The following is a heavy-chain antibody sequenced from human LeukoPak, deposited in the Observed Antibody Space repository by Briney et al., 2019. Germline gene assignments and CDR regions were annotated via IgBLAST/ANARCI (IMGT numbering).Heavy chain of an antibody. D-gene: IGHD6-13*01. V-gene: IGHV1-2*02. CDR2: INPGNGAT. CDR1: GDTFTDYY. J-gene: IGHJ4*02. CDR3: AMELLVPIPLKAFHY. Sequence: ASVKVSCKASGDTFTDYYLHWVRQAPRQGLEWVCGINPGNGATHFAQKFRGRVTVTRDTAISTGYVELSGLTSDDAAVYYCAMELLVPIPLKAFHYWGQGTLVTVSS.